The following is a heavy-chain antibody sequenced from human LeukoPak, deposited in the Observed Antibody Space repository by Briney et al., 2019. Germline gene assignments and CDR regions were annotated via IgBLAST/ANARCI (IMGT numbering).Heavy chain of an antibody. D-gene: IGHD2-15*01. Sequence: KTSETLSLTCAVYGGSFSGYYWSWIRQPPGKGLEWIGEINHSGSTNYNPSLKSRVTISVDTSKNQFSLKLSSVTAADTAVYYCARGGGWDYWGQGTLVTVSS. CDR2: INHSGST. V-gene: IGHV4-34*01. CDR1: GGSFSGYY. CDR3: ARGGGWDY. J-gene: IGHJ4*02.